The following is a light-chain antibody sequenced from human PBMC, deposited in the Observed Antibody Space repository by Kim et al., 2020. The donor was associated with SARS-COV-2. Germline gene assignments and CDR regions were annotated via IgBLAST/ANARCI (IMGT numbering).Light chain of an antibody. Sequence: EIVMTQSPATLSVSPGERATLSCRASQSVSSNLAWYQQKPGQAPRLLVYGASTRATGIPARFSGSGSETEFTLTISVLQSEDFAVYYCQQYITWPLTFGGGTKVEIK. V-gene: IGKV3-15*01. CDR2: GAS. J-gene: IGKJ4*01. CDR3: QQYITWPLT. CDR1: QSVSSN.